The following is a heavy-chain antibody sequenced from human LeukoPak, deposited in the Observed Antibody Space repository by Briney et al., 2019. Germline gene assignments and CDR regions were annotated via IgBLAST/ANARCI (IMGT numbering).Heavy chain of an antibody. V-gene: IGHV4-39*02. D-gene: IGHD6-13*01. Sequence: SGTLCLTCTVSGVSISSSSYYWGWLRQPPGKGLEWIGSIYYSGRTYYNPSLKSRVTISVDTSKNHFSLKLSSVTAADTAVYYCARRLAGTEDYWGQGTLVTVSS. CDR3: ARRLAGTEDY. CDR1: GVSISSSSYY. CDR2: IYYSGRT. J-gene: IGHJ4*02.